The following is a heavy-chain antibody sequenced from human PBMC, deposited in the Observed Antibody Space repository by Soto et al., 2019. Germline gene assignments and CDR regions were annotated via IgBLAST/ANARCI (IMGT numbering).Heavy chain of an antibody. D-gene: IGHD2-8*01. CDR3: ARESVLMVYDYFDY. Sequence: QVQLVESGGGVVQPGRSLRLSCAASGFTFSSYAMHWVRQAPGKGLEWVAVISYEGSNKYYADSVKGRFTISRDNSKNTLYLQMNSLRAEDTAVYYCARESVLMVYDYFDYWGQGTLVTVSS. CDR2: ISYEGSNK. V-gene: IGHV3-30-3*01. J-gene: IGHJ4*02. CDR1: GFTFSSYA.